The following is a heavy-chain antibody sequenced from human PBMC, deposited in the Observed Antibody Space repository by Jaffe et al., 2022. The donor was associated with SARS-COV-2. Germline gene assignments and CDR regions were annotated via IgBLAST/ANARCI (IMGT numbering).Heavy chain of an antibody. J-gene: IGHJ4*02. CDR2: INPSGTT. CDR1: GGSFSDYY. V-gene: IGHV4-34*02. CDR3: RCVVAGVATDY. Sequence: QGQVQQWGAGLLRPSETLSLTCAVYGGSFSDYYWSWIRQSPGMGLEWIGEINPSGTTNYNPSLKSRVTMSADTSRNQFSLRLSSVTAADTAVYFCRCVVAGVATDYWGQGTLVTVSS. D-gene: IGHD2-21*01.